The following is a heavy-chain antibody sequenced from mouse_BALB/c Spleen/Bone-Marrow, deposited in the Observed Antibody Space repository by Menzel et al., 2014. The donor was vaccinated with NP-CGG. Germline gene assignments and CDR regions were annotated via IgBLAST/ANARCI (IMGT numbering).Heavy chain of an antibody. CDR3: ARGSYYEGAMDY. D-gene: IGHD1-1*01. CDR1: GFSLTSYG. CDR2: IWAGGST. V-gene: IGHV2-9*02. J-gene: IGHJ4*01. Sequence: VKLVESGPGLVAPSQSLSITCTVSGFSLTSYGVHWVRQPPGKVLEWLGVIWAGGSTNYNSALMSRLSISKDNSKSQVFLKMNSLQTDDTAMYYCARGSYYEGAMDYWGQGTSVTVSA.